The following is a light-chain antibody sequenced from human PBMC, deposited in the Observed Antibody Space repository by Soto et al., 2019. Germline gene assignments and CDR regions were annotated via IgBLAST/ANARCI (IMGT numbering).Light chain of an antibody. V-gene: IGKV1-39*01. CDR1: QSISNY. CDR2: AAS. Sequence: DIQMTQSPTSLSASVGDRVTITCRASQSISNYLNWYQQRPGKAPMLLIYAASSLQSGVPSRFSGSGSGTDFTLTIGSLQPEDVATYYCQQSYSGPLTFGPGTKSGF. CDR3: QQSYSGPLT. J-gene: IGKJ3*01.